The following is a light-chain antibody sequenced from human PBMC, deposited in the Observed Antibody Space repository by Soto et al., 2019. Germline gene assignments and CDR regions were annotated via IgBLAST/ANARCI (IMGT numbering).Light chain of an antibody. J-gene: IGKJ1*01. Sequence: IVLTQSPGTLSLSPGERATLSCRASQSVSSNYLAWYRQKSGQAPRLLIYGVSSRATGIPDRFSGSGSGTDFTLTISRLEPEDFAVFYCLHYGTSSWTFGQGTKVEIK. CDR2: GVS. CDR1: QSVSSNY. CDR3: LHYGTSSWT. V-gene: IGKV3-20*01.